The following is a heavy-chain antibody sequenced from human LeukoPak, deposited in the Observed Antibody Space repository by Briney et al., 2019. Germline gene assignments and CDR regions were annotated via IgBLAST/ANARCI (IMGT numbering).Heavy chain of an antibody. CDR1: GFTFSSYW. Sequence: GGSLRLSCAAPGFTFSSYWMSWVRQAPGKGLEWVANIKHDGSEKYYVDSVKGRFTISRENAKNSLYLQMNSLRPEDPPVYYFARLRGGSFDYWGQGTLVTVSS. CDR2: IKHDGSEK. J-gene: IGHJ4*02. D-gene: IGHD3-16*01. V-gene: IGHV3-7*01. CDR3: ARLRGGSFDY.